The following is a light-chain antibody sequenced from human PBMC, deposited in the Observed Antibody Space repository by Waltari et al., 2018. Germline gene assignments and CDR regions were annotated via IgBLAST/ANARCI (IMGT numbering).Light chain of an antibody. CDR3: ASFTDTRNLV. CDR1: RRDIGDYDY. CDR2: EVS. J-gene: IGLJ2*01. V-gene: IGLV2-14*01. Sequence: QSALTQPASVSGSPGQSITISCTGSRRDIGDYDYVSWYQHRPTKAPKLMIYEVSSRPSGGSNRFSGSKSGNTASLNISGLQAEDEATYYCASFTDTRNLVFGGGTKLTVL.